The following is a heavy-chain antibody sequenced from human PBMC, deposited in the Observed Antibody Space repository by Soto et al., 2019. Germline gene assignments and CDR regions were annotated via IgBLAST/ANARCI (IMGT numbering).Heavy chain of an antibody. D-gene: IGHD5-12*01. V-gene: IGHV1-69*13. CDR2: IVPIVGTT. Sequence: ASVKVSCKTSGGTFSSYAISWVRQAPGQGLEWMGGIVPIVGTTTYAQKFQGRVTITADEATSTAYMQLSRLRSDDTAVYYCVRVVAIPGYPDHWGQGTLDTVSS. J-gene: IGHJ4*02. CDR1: GGTFSSYA. CDR3: VRVVAIPGYPDH.